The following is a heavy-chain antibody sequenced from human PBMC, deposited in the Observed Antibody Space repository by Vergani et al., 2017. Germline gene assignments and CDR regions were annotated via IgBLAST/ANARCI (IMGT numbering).Heavy chain of an antibody. J-gene: IGHJ5*02. D-gene: IGHD4-23*01. CDR2: IITIFGTA. CDR3: ARDPGGCLHGVYNWFDP. Sequence: QVQLVQSGAEVKKPGSSVKVSCKASGGTFSSYAISWVRQAPGQGLEWMGRIITIFGTANYAQKFQGRVTITADESTSTASMELSSLRSEDTAVDYCARDPGGCLHGVYNWFDPWGQGTLVTVSS. V-gene: IGHV1-69*18. CDR1: GGTFSSYA.